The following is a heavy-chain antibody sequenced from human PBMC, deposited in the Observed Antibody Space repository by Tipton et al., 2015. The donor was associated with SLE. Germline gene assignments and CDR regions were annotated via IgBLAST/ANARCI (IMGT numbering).Heavy chain of an antibody. D-gene: IGHD3-10*01. Sequence: GSLRLSCAASGFTFTTYGMHWVRQAPGKGLEWVAFIRYDGSKKYYADSVKGRFTISRDNFKNTLYLQMNSLRAEDTAVYYCAKDSPQKSSHFDYWGQGTLVTVSS. CDR2: IRYDGSKK. J-gene: IGHJ4*02. CDR1: GFTFTTYG. CDR3: AKDSPQKSSHFDY. V-gene: IGHV3-30*02.